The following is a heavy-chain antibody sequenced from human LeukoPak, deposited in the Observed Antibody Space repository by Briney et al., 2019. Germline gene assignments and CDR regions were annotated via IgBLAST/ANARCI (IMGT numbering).Heavy chain of an antibody. D-gene: IGHD6-19*01. V-gene: IGHV3-66*01. CDR3: ARDSSGWYTSY. Sequence: PGGSLRLSCAASGFTVSSNYMSWVRQAPGKGLEWVSVIYSGGSTYYADSVKGRFTISRDNSKNTLYLQMNSLRAEDTAVYYCARDSSGWYTSYWGQGTLVTVSS. CDR1: GFTVSSNY. CDR2: IYSGGST. J-gene: IGHJ4*02.